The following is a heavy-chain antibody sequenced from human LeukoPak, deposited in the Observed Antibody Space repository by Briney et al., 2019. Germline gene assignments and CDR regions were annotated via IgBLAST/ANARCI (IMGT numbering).Heavy chain of an antibody. D-gene: IGHD1-14*01. CDR3: ARDLRSGLSELDY. CDR1: GFTFSSYG. CDR2: ISYDGSNK. V-gene: IGHV3-30*03. J-gene: IGHJ4*02. Sequence: PGRSLRLSCAASGFTFSSYGMHWVRQAPGKGLEWVAVISYDGSNKYYADSVKGRFTISRDNSKNTLYLQMNSLRAEDTAVYYCARDLRSGLSELDYWGQGTLVTVSS.